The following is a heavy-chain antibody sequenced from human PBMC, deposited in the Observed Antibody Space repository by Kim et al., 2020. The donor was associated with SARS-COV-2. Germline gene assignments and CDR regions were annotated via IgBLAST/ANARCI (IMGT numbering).Heavy chain of an antibody. CDR3: ARSRVATTFDY. V-gene: IGHV3-30*04. Sequence: GGSLRLSCAASGFTFSSYAMHWVRQAPGKGLEWVAVISYDGSNKYYADSVKGRFTISRDNSKNTLYLQMNSLRAEDTAVYYCARSRVATTFDYWGQGTLVTVSS. CDR1: GFTFSSYA. J-gene: IGHJ4*02. D-gene: IGHD5-12*01. CDR2: ISYDGSNK.